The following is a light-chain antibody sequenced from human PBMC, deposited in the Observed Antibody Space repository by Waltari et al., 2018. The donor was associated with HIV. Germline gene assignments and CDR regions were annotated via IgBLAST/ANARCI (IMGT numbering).Light chain of an antibody. CDR1: SPNLAPDY. J-gene: IGLJ3*02. Sequence: QSVLTEPPSVSAAPGQMVDISCSVSSPNLAPDYLHWHQPVPGSAPKLPIYDNDKRPSGTPDRFPGSQSGTSATLDITGLQTGDGADYYGGTWDRSLGGGVCGVGTKLTVL. V-gene: IGLV1-51*01. CDR2: DND. CDR3: GTWDRSLGGGV.